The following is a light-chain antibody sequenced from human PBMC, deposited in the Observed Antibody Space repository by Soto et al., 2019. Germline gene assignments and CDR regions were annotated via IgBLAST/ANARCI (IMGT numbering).Light chain of an antibody. Sequence: PGEIATLSCRASQSLRSGDLACYQQIPGQAPGLLIYGASSRATGIPDGFSGSGSGTDFNLTVSRLAPEDFAVYYCHQYATSPRTFGQGTKVDIK. CDR3: HQYATSPRT. J-gene: IGKJ1*01. CDR2: GAS. V-gene: IGKV3-20*01. CDR1: QSLRSGD.